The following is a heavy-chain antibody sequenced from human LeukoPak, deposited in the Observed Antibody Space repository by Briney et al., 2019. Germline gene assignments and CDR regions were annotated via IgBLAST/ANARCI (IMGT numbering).Heavy chain of an antibody. CDR3: ARGPHIVVVTARRAEYFQH. CDR2: IYTSGST. J-gene: IGHJ1*01. CDR1: GGSISSYY. D-gene: IGHD2-21*02. V-gene: IGHV4-4*07. Sequence: PSETLSLTCTVSGGSISSYYWSWIRQPAGKGLEWIGRIYTSGSTNYNPSLKSRVTISVDTSKNQFSLKLSSVTAADTAVYYCARGPHIVVVTARRAEYFQHWGQGTLVTVSS.